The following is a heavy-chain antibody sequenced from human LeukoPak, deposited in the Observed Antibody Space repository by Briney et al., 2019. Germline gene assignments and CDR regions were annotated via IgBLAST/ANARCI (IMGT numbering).Heavy chain of an antibody. V-gene: IGHV6-1*01. CDR1: GDSVSSNSAA. CDR3: ARELRYSSGRLVAAFDY. Sequence: SQTLSLTCAISGDSVSSNSAAWNWIRQSPSRGLEWLGRTYYRSKWYNDYAVSVKSRITINPDTSKNQFSLQLNSVTPEDTAVYYCARELRYSSGRLVAAFDYWGQETLVTVSS. J-gene: IGHJ4*02. CDR2: TYYRSKWYN. D-gene: IGHD6-19*01.